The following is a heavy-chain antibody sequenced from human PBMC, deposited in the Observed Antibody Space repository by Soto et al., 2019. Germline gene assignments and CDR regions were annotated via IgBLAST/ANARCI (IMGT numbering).Heavy chain of an antibody. J-gene: IGHJ6*02. CDR3: AKDRGLAESGRWSHYYYGMDV. CDR1: GFTLTKNV. Sequence: PGGSLRLSCVASGFTLTKNVMHWVRQAPGQGLEWVAVISSDGSSKYYGDSVRGRFTISRDNSKNTLFLEVNSLRSEDTAVYYCAKDRGLAESGRWSHYYYGMDVWGQGTTVTVSS. CDR2: ISSDGSSK. V-gene: IGHV3-30*18. D-gene: IGHD1-26*01.